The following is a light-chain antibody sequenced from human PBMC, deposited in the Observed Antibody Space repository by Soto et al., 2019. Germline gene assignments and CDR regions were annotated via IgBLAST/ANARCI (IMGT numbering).Light chain of an antibody. CDR3: SSYTTRNTEA. V-gene: IGLV2-14*03. Sequence: QSVLTQPASVSGSHGQSITISCIGTSSDVGAFNYVSWYQHHPGKAPKLIIYDVTDRPSGVSNRFSASKSGNTASLTISGLQAEDEADYYCSSYTTRNTEAFGTGTKVTVL. CDR2: DVT. CDR1: SSDVGAFNY. J-gene: IGLJ1*01.